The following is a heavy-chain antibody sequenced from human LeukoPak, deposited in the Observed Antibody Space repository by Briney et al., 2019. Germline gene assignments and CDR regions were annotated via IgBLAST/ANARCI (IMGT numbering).Heavy chain of an antibody. CDR2: IYPGDSDT. J-gene: IGHJ5*02. V-gene: IGHV5-51*01. Sequence: ESLKISCKGSGYSFTSYWIGWVRQMPGKGLEWMGIIYPGDSDTRYSPSFQGQVTISAAKSISTAYLQWSSLKASDTAMYYCARQSDSSGYYYDWFDPWGQGTLVTVSS. D-gene: IGHD3-22*01. CDR1: GYSFTSYW. CDR3: ARQSDSSGYYYDWFDP.